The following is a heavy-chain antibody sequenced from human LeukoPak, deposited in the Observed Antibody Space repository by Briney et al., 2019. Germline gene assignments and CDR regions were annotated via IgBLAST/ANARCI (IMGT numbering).Heavy chain of an antibody. CDR3: ARGLGSSSWYLTLEGGYYFDY. CDR1: KFTFSDYS. CDR2: ISSIRNYI. J-gene: IGHJ4*02. Sequence: GGSLRLSCAASKFTFSDYSMSWVRQAPGKGLEWVSSISSIRNYIYYADSVKGRFTVSRDNAKNSLYLQMNSLRAEDTAVYYCARGLGSSSWYLTLEGGYYFDYWGQGTLVTVSS. D-gene: IGHD6-13*01. V-gene: IGHV3-21*01.